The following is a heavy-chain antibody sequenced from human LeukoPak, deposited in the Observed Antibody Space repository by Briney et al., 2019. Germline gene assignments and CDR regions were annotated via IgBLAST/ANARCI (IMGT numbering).Heavy chain of an antibody. CDR1: GYTITGYY. Sequence: ASVKVSCKASGYTITGYYMHWVRQAPGQGLEWMGWINPNSGGTNYAQKFQGRVTMTRDTSISTAYMELSRLRSDDTAVYYCARGVTIFGVVIVYFDYWGQGTLVTVSS. CDR3: ARGVTIFGVVIVYFDY. D-gene: IGHD3-3*01. V-gene: IGHV1-2*02. J-gene: IGHJ4*02. CDR2: INPNSGGT.